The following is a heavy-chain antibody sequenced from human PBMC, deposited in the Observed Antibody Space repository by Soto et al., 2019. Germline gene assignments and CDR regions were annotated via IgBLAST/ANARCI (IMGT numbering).Heavy chain of an antibody. CDR1: WFTFSTHW. CDR3: ARDRIVGATNDYYFALDV. J-gene: IGHJ6*02. Sequence: PWGSPRLSFAAPWFTFSTHWIHWVPPAPGKGAEWVATISYDGSNKYYADSVKGRFTISRDNSKNTLYLQMNSLRVEDTAMYYCARDRIVGATNDYYFALDVWGQGTTVTVSS. CDR2: ISYDGSNK. V-gene: IGHV3-30-3*01. D-gene: IGHD1-26*01.